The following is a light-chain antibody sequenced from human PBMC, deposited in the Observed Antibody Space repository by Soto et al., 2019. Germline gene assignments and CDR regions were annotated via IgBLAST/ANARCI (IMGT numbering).Light chain of an antibody. V-gene: IGLV2-14*01. Sequence: QSALTQPASVSGSPGQSITISCTGTSSDIGAYHSVSWYQQHPRKAPKLMIYEVSNRPSGVSNRFSAYKSGNTASLTISGLQAEDEADYYCSSRTTSNPYVFGTGTKLTVL. CDR2: EVS. J-gene: IGLJ1*01. CDR1: SSDIGAYHS. CDR3: SSRTTSNPYV.